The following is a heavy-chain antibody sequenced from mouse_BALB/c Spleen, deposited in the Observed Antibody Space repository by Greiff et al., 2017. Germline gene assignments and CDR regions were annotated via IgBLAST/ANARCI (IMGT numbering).Heavy chain of an antibody. D-gene: IGHD1-1*01. V-gene: IGHV1-14*01. Sequence: EVHLVESGPELVKPGASVKMSCKASGYTFTSYVMHWVKQKPGQGLEWIGYINPYNDGTKYNEKFKGKATLTSDKSSSTAYMELSSLTSEDSAVYYCARYYYGSSVDYWGQGTTLTVSS. J-gene: IGHJ2*01. CDR2: INPYNDGT. CDR1: GYTFTSYV. CDR3: ARYYYGSSVDY.